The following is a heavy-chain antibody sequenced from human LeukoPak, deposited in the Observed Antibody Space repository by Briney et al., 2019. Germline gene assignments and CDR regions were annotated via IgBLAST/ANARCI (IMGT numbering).Heavy chain of an antibody. D-gene: IGHD6-13*01. J-gene: IGHJ4*02. V-gene: IGHV1-69*04. CDR3: VREDPAAAGTANY. Sequence: SVKVSCKASGGTFSSYAISWVRQAPGQGLEWMGRIIPILGIANYAQKFQGRVTITADKSTSTAYMELSSLRSEDTAVYYCVREDPAAAGTANYWGQGTLVTVSS. CDR1: GGTFSSYA. CDR2: IIPILGIA.